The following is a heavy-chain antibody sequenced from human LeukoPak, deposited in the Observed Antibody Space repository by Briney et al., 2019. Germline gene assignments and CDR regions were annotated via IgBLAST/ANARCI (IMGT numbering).Heavy chain of an antibody. V-gene: IGHV1-46*01. Sequence: ASVNVSCKASGYTFTSYFLHWVRQAPGQGLEWMGIINPSGGSTTYAQKFQGRVTMTRDTSTRTAYMELTSLGSEDTAVYYCARPPTPGNTGPLGYWGRGTLVTISS. J-gene: IGHJ4*02. CDR3: ARPPTPGNTGPLGY. D-gene: IGHD7-27*01. CDR1: GYTFTSYF. CDR2: INPSGGST.